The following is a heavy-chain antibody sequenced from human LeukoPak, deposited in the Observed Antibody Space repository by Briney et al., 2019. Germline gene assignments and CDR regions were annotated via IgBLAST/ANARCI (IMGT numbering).Heavy chain of an antibody. Sequence: GGSLRLSCAASGFIFSTYAMSWVRQAPGKGLQWVSVIYPGGAIYYADSVKGRFIISRDNSKNTLSLQMNSLTADDTAVYYCVRGPRYYDDSGFHYGVFDIWGQGTVVTVSS. J-gene: IGHJ3*02. CDR3: VRGPRYYDDSGFHYGVFDI. V-gene: IGHV3-23*03. CDR1: GFIFSTYA. CDR2: IYPGGAI. D-gene: IGHD3-22*01.